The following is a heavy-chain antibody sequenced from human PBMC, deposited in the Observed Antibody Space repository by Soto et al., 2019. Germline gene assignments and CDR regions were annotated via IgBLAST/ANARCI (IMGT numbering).Heavy chain of an antibody. D-gene: IGHD1-1*01. Sequence: GESLKISCKGSGYGFTSYWIGWVRQMPGKGLECMGIIYPGDSDTRYSPSFQGQVTISADKSISTAYLQWSSLRASDTAMYYCARRGIGGNDAFDVWGQGTMVTVSS. V-gene: IGHV5-51*01. CDR1: GYGFTSYW. J-gene: IGHJ3*01. CDR3: ARRGIGGNDAFDV. CDR2: IYPGDSDT.